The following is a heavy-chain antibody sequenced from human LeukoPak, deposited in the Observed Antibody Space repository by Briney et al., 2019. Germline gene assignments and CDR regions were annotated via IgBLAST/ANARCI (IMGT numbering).Heavy chain of an antibody. J-gene: IGHJ4*02. CDR3: ARGASSGFRIDY. D-gene: IGHD2-21*01. CDR2: IKTDGSMT. Sequence: GGSLRLSCAASGFTFSNAWMSWVRQVPGKGLVWVSRIKTDGSMTNYADSVKGRFTISRDNTKNTLYLQMNSLTDEDTAIYYCARGASSGFRIDYWGQGTLVTVSS. CDR1: GFTFSNAW. V-gene: IGHV3-74*01.